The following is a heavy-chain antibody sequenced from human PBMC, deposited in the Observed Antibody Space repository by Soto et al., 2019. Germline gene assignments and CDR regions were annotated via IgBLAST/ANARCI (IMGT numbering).Heavy chain of an antibody. CDR2: IYYSGST. CDR1: GGSISSSSYY. V-gene: IGHV4-39*01. D-gene: IGHD2-15*01. Sequence: QLQLQESGPGLVKPSETLSLTCTVSGGSISSSSYYWGWIRQPPGKGLEWIGSIYYSGSTYYNPSLKSRVTISVDTSKNQFSLKLSSVTAADTAVYYCARHGNFRGFDPWGQGTLVTVSS. CDR3: ARHGNFRGFDP. J-gene: IGHJ5*02.